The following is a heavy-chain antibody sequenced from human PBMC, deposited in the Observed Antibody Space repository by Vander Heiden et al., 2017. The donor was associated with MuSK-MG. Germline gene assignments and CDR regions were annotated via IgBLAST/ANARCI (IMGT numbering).Heavy chain of an antibody. CDR1: GGTFSSYA. J-gene: IGHJ6*02. Sequence: QVQLLQSGAEVKKPGSSVKVSCKASGGTFSSYAISWVRQAPGQGLEWMGRIIPILGIANYAQKFQGRVTITADKSTSTAYMELSSLRSEDTAVYYCARDGSVYSDYVDYYYGMDVWGQGTTVTVSS. D-gene: IGHD4-17*01. CDR3: ARDGSVYSDYVDYYYGMDV. CDR2: IIPILGIA. V-gene: IGHV1-69*04.